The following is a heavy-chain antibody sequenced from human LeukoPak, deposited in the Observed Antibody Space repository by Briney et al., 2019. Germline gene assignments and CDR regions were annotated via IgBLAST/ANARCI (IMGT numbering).Heavy chain of an antibody. CDR3: TRVYGGYAFDY. D-gene: IGHD5-12*01. Sequence: GGSLRLSCAASGFTFSNYRMSWVRQAPGKGLEWVANIEQDGTEKYYVDSVKGRFTISRDNTKNALYLHMNSLRVKDTALYYCTRVYGGYAFDYWGQGTLVTVSS. J-gene: IGHJ4*02. CDR2: IEQDGTEK. CDR1: GFTFSNYR. V-gene: IGHV3-7*04.